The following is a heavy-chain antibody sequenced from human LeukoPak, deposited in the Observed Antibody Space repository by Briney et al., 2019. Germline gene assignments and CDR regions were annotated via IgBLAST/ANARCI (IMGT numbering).Heavy chain of an antibody. Sequence: SETLSLTCTVSGGSVSSTTYYWGWIRQPPGKGLEWIGSLYYGGSTYYNPSLKSRVTISVDMPKNQFSLMLSSVTAVDTAVYYCAREDTATATGALDIWGQGAMVTVSS. J-gene: IGHJ3*02. CDR1: GGSVSSTTYY. V-gene: IGHV4-39*01. D-gene: IGHD5-18*01. CDR2: LYYGGST. CDR3: AREDTATATGALDI.